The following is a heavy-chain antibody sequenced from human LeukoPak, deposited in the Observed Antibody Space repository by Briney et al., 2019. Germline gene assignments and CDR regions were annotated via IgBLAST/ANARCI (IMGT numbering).Heavy chain of an antibody. CDR3: ARDRRSDAFWSGYYYYYYMDV. V-gene: IGHV4-4*07. CDR2: IYTSGST. Sequence: PSETLSLTCTVSGGSISSYYWSWIRQPAGKRLEWIGRIYTSGSTNYNPSLKSRVTMSVDTSKNQFSLKLSSVTAADTAVYYCARDRRSDAFWSGYYYYYYMDVWGKGTTVTVSS. J-gene: IGHJ6*03. CDR1: GGSISSYY. D-gene: IGHD3-3*01.